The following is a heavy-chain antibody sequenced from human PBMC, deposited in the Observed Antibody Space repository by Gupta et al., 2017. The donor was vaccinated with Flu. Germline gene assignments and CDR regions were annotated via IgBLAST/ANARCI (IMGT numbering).Heavy chain of an antibody. D-gene: IGHD2-21*02. Sequence: EVQLVESGGGLVKPGGSLRLSCAASGFTFSSYSMNWVRQAPGKGLEWVSSISSSSSYIYYADSVKGRFTISRDNAKNSLYLQMNSLRAEDTAVYYCAREGPSVVVTALPGGMDVWGQGTTVTVAS. V-gene: IGHV3-21*01. CDR3: AREGPSVVVTALPGGMDV. CDR2: ISSSSSYI. CDR1: GFTFSSYS. J-gene: IGHJ6*02.